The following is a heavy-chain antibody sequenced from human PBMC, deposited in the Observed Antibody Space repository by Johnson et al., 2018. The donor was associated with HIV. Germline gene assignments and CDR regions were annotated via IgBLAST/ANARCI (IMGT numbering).Heavy chain of an antibody. J-gene: IGHJ3*02. Sequence: QVQLVESGGGVVQPGRSLRLSCAGSGFTFSSYAMHWVRQPPGKGLEWVAVISYDGNNKYYADSVKGRFTISRDNAKSSLYLQMNSLRAEDTALYYCARVYVVSHSDFWSGYYNPFDIWGQGTMVTVSS. CDR1: GFTFSSYA. V-gene: IGHV3-30-3*01. CDR2: ISYDGNNK. CDR3: ARVYVVSHSDFWSGYYNPFDI. D-gene: IGHD3-3*01.